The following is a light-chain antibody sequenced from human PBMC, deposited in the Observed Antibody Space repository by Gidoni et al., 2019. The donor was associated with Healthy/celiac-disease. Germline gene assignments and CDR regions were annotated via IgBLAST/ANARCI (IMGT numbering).Light chain of an antibody. Sequence: PGQSITISCTGTSSDVGGYNYVSWYQQHPGKAPKLMIYDVSNRPSGVSNRFSGSKSGNTASLTISGLQAEDEADYYCSSYTSSSTPYVFGTGTKVTVL. V-gene: IGLV2-14*03. J-gene: IGLJ1*01. CDR2: DVS. CDR3: SSYTSSSTPYV. CDR1: SSDVGGYNY.